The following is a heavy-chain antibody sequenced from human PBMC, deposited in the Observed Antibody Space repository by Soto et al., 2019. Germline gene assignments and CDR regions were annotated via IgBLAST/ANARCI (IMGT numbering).Heavy chain of an antibody. CDR2: ISSSISYI. Sequence: GGSLRLSCAASGFTFSSYAMHWVRQAPGKGLEWVSSISSSISYIYYADSVKGRFTISRDNAKNSLYLQMNSLRAEDTAVYYCTRSDYDTSGYTDYWGQGTLVTVSS. J-gene: IGHJ4*02. CDR1: GFTFSSYA. V-gene: IGHV3-21*04. D-gene: IGHD3-22*01. CDR3: TRSDYDTSGYTDY.